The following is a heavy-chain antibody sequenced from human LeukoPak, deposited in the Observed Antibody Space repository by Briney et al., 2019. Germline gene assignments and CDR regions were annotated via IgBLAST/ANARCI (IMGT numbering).Heavy chain of an antibody. CDR1: GGSISSGGYY. CDR3: ARTNYGSGSPNFDY. Sequence: SETLSLTCTVSGGSISSGGYYWSWIRQHPGKGLEWIGYIYYSGSTYYNPSLKSRVTISVDTSKNQFSLKLSSVTAADTAVYYCARTNYGSGSPNFDYWGQGTLVTVSS. V-gene: IGHV4-31*03. J-gene: IGHJ4*02. D-gene: IGHD3-10*01. CDR2: IYYSGST.